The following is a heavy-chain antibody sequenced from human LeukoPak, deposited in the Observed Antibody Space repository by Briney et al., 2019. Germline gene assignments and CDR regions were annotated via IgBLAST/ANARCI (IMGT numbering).Heavy chain of an antibody. J-gene: IGHJ5*02. CDR2: INHSGST. CDR3: ARETYDFWSGSTNWFDP. Sequence: PSETLSLTCAVYGGSFSVYYWSWIRQPPGKGLEWIGEINHSGSTNYDPSLKSRVTISVDTSKNQFSLKLSSVTAADTAVYYCARETYDFWSGSTNWFDPWGQGTLVTVSS. CDR1: GGSFSVYY. D-gene: IGHD3-3*01. V-gene: IGHV4-34*01.